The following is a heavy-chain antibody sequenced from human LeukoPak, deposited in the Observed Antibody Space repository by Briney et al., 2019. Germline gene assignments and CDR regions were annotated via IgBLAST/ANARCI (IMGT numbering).Heavy chain of an antibody. J-gene: IGHJ4*02. V-gene: IGHV1-46*01. CDR2: INPSGGST. CDR1: GYTFTSYY. D-gene: IGHD1-26*01. Sequence: ASVKVSCKASGYTFTSYYMHWVRQAPGQGLEWMGIINPSGGSTSYAQKFQGRVTMTRDTSTSTVYMELSSLRSEDTAVYYCAAVGWVGATLGGVGYWGQGTLVTVSS. CDR3: AAVGWVGATLGGVGY.